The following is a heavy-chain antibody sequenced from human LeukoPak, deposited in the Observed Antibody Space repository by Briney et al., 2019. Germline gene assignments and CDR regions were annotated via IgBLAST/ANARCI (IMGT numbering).Heavy chain of an antibody. CDR2: ISSSSSYI. Sequence: GGSLRLSCAASGFTFSSYSMNWVRQAPGKGLEWVSSISSSSSYIYYADSVKGRITISRDNAKNSLYLQMNSLRAEDTAVYYCARDPERRYFDYWGQGTLVTVSS. D-gene: IGHD1-1*01. J-gene: IGHJ4*02. CDR1: GFTFSSYS. CDR3: ARDPERRYFDY. V-gene: IGHV3-21*01.